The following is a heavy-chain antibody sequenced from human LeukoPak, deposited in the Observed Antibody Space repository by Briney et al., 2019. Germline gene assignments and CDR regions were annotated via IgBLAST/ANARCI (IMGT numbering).Heavy chain of an antibody. D-gene: IGHD4-17*01. V-gene: IGHV1-69*13. CDR1: GGTFSSYT. CDR3: ASPPAGRMTTVPYFDY. J-gene: IGHJ4*02. Sequence: SVKVSCKASGGTFSSYTISWVRQAPGQGLEWMGRIIPIFGTANYAQKFQGRVTITADESTSTAYMELSSLRSEDTAVYYCASPPAGRMTTVPYFDYWGQGTLVTVSS. CDR2: IIPIFGTA.